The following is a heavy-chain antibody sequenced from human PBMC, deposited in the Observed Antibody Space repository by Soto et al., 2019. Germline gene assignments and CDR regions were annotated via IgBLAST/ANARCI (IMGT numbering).Heavy chain of an antibody. V-gene: IGHV4-34*01. Sequence: QVQLRQWGAGLLKPSETLSLTCAVYGGSFSGYYWSWIRQPPGKGLEWIGEINHSGSTNYNPSLKSRVTISVDTSKNQFSLKLSSVTAADTAVYYCARGRSMAQRALDYWGQGTLVTVSS. D-gene: IGHD3-10*01. CDR3: ARGRSMAQRALDY. CDR2: INHSGST. J-gene: IGHJ4*02. CDR1: GGSFSGYY.